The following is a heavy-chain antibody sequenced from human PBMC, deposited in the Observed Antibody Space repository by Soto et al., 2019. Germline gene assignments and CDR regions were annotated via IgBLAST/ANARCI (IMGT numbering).Heavy chain of an antibody. J-gene: IGHJ4*02. CDR1: GFTFRIYD. Sequence: XGSLRLSCAASGFTFRIYDMSWVRQAPGKGLEWVSTISGNGGTSYADFVRGRFTISRDNSKNTLYLQMNSLRVEDTAVYYCAKDAPGSGWLSDYWGQGPRVTVSS. D-gene: IGHD3-22*01. CDR2: ISGNGGT. CDR3: AKDAPGSGWLSDY. V-gene: IGHV3-23*01.